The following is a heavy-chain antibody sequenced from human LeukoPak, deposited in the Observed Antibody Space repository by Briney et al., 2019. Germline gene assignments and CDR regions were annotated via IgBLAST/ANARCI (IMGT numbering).Heavy chain of an antibody. Sequence: ASVKVSCKASGYTFTGYYMHWVRQAPGQGLEWMEWINPNSGGTNYEQKFQGRVTMTRDTSISTAYMELISLRSDDTAVYYCGAGGREVTTSCGFYWGQGTLVTVSS. CDR3: GAGGREVTTSCGFY. CDR1: GYTFTGYY. CDR2: INPNSGGT. V-gene: IGHV1-2*02. J-gene: IGHJ4*02. D-gene: IGHD1-1*01.